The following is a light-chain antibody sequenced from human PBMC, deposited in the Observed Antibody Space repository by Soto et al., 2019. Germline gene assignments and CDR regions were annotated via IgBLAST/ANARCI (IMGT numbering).Light chain of an antibody. Sequence: EIVLTQSPGTLSLSPGERATLSCRASQSVSSNYLAWHQQKPSQAPRLLIYGASSRATGTPDRFSGSGSGTDFTLTISRLEPEDCAVYYCQQYGSSPLTFGGGTKVEIK. V-gene: IGKV3-20*01. CDR2: GAS. J-gene: IGKJ4*01. CDR3: QQYGSSPLT. CDR1: QSVSSNY.